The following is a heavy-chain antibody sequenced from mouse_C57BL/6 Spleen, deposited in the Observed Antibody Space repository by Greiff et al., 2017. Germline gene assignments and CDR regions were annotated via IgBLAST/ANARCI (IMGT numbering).Heavy chain of an antibody. CDR1: GYTFTSYW. Sequence: QVQLQQPGAELVKPGASVKMSCKASGYTFTSYWITWVKQRPGQGLEWIGDIYPGSGSTNYNEKFKSKATLTVDTSSSTAYMQLSSLTSEDSAFYYCARPHYYGSSFPYAMDYWGQGTSVTVSS. D-gene: IGHD1-1*01. V-gene: IGHV1-55*01. J-gene: IGHJ4*01. CDR2: IYPGSGST. CDR3: ARPHYYGSSFPYAMDY.